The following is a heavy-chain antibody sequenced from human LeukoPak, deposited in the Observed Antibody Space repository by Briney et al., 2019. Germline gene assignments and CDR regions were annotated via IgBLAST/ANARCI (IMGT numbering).Heavy chain of an antibody. CDR2: IFHSGDT. J-gene: IGHJ3*02. CDR3: AGAHCGGDCYSGRAFDI. CDR1: GDSISNNNW. D-gene: IGHD2-21*02. V-gene: IGHV4-4*02. Sequence: SETLSLTCAVSGDSISNNNWWSWVRQPPGKGLEWIGEIFHSGDTNYKPSLKSRVTISVDKSKNQLSLKLSSVTAADTAVYYCAGAHCGGDCYSGRAFDIWGQGTMVTVSS.